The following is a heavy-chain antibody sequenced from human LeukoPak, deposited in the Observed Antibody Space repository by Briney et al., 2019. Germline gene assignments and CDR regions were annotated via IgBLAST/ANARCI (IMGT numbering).Heavy chain of an antibody. CDR2: IRYDGSNK. D-gene: IGHD2-21*01. V-gene: IGHV3-30*02. CDR1: GFTFDDYG. CDR3: AKDALWWEQTNYYYYYYMDV. J-gene: IGHJ6*03. Sequence: GGSLRLSCAASGFTFDDYGMSWVRQAPGKGLEWVAFIRYDGSNKYYADSVKGRFTISRDNSKNTLYLQMNNLRTEDTAVFYCAKDALWWEQTNYYYYYYMDVWGKGTTVTISS.